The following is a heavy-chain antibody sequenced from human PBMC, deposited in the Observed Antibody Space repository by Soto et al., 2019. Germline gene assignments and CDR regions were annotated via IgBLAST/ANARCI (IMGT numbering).Heavy chain of an antibody. Sequence: SETLSLTCAVSGGSISSGGYSWSWIRQPPGKGLEWIGYIYHSGSTYYNPSLKSRVTISVDRSKNQFSLKLSSVTAADTAVYYCARDYYGSRERWFDPWGQGTLVTVSS. V-gene: IGHV4-30-2*01. D-gene: IGHD3-10*01. CDR1: GGSISSGGYS. CDR3: ARDYYGSRERWFDP. CDR2: IYHSGST. J-gene: IGHJ5*02.